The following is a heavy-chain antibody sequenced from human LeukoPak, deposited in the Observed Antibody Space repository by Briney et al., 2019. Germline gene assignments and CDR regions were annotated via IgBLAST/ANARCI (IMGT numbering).Heavy chain of an antibody. CDR3: AHTLRVAAKPYYYYGMDV. J-gene: IGHJ6*02. Sequence: SGPTLVNPTQTLTLTCTFSGFSLSTSEMGVSWIRQPPGKALEWLALIFWTDEKHYSPSLKSRLTITKDTSKNQVVLTMTNMDPVDTATYYCAHTLRVAAKPYYYYGMDVWGQGTTVTVSS. CDR2: IFWTDEK. CDR1: GFSLSTSEMG. V-gene: IGHV2-5*01. D-gene: IGHD2-15*01.